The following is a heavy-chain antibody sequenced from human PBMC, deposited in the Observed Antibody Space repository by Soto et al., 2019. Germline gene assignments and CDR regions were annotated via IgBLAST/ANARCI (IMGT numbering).Heavy chain of an antibody. J-gene: IGHJ4*02. Sequence: EVQLVESGGGLVKPGGSLRLACAASGFTFTRYSMNWVRQAPGKGLEWGSSISSTTNYIYYGDSMKGRFTISRGNAKNSLYLEMNSLXXXXXXXYYCARESEDLXXXXDYWGQG. CDR3: ARESEDLXXXXDY. V-gene: IGHV3-21*06. CDR2: ISSTTNYI. CDR1: GFTFTRYS.